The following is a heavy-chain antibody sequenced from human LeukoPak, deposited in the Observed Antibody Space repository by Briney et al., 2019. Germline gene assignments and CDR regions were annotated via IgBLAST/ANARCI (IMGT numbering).Heavy chain of an antibody. CDR2: IGISSGNT. J-gene: IGHJ4*02. Sequence: GGSLRLSCAASGFTFSSYAMNWVRQAPGKGLEWISYIGISSGNTKYADSVKGRFTISGDKAKNSLYLQMNSLRVEDTAVYYCARDYKYAFDNWGQGTLVTVSS. D-gene: IGHD5-24*01. V-gene: IGHV3-48*01. CDR1: GFTFSSYA. CDR3: ARDYKYAFDN.